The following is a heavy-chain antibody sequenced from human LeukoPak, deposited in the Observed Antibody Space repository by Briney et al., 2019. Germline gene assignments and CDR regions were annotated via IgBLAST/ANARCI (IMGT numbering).Heavy chain of an antibody. D-gene: IGHD3-3*01. CDR1: GGSISSGDYY. CDR2: IYYSGST. Sequence: TSQTLSLTCTVSGGSISSGDYYWSWIRQPPGKGLEWIGYIYYSGSTYYNPSLKSRVTISVDTSKNQFSLKLSSVTAADPAGYYCARTDYDFWSGYYSTDYWGQGTLVTVSS. V-gene: IGHV4-30-4*08. J-gene: IGHJ4*02. CDR3: ARTDYDFWSGYYSTDY.